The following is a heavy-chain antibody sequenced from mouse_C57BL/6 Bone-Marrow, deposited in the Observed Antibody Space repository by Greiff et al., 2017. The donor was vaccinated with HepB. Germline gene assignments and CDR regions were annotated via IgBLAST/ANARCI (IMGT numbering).Heavy chain of an antibody. D-gene: IGHD1-1*01. J-gene: IGHJ2*01. CDR2: ISYDGSN. CDR3: ARDGSYYGSSYGY. Sequence: EVKLVESGPGLVKPSQSLSLTCSVTGYSITSGYYWNWIRQFPGNKLEWMGYISYDGSNNYNPSLKNRISITRDTSKNQFFLKLNSVTTEDTATYYCARDGSYYGSSYGYWGQGTTLTVSS. V-gene: IGHV3-6*01. CDR1: GYSITSGYY.